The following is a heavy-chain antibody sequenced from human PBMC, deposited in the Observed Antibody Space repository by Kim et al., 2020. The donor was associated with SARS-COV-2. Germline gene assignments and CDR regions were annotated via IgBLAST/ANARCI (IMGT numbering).Heavy chain of an antibody. CDR1: GGTFSSYA. Sequence: SVKVSCKASGGTFSSYAISWVRQAPGQGLEWMGGIIPIFGTANYAQKFQGRVTITADESTSTAYMELSSLRSEDTAVDYCWRGGYSIPLYYYYGMDFWGQGTTVTVSS. J-gene: IGHJ6*02. V-gene: IGHV1-69*13. CDR3: WRGGYSIPLYYYYGMDF. D-gene: IGHD2-21*01. CDR2: IIPIFGTA.